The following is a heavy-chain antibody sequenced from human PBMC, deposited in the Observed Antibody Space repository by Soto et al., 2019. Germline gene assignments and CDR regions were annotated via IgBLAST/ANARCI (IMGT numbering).Heavy chain of an antibody. V-gene: IGHV1-18*04. D-gene: IGHD1-26*01. CDR2: XXAXXGXT. CDR1: GYTFTSYG. Sequence: ASVKVSCKASGYTFTSYGISWVRQAPGQGLEWXGWXXAXXGXTXXXQXXXGRVTMTTDTSTSTAYMELRSLRSDDTAVYYCARPYEMGATGGMDVWGQGTTVTVSS. CDR3: ARPYEMGATGGMDV. J-gene: IGHJ6*02.